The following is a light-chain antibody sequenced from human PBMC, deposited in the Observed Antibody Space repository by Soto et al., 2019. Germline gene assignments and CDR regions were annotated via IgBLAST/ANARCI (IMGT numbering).Light chain of an antibody. Sequence: QFVLTQPPSVSGAPGQTVTISCSGSRSNIGTNTLNWYQQLPGTAPQLLISTTNRRPSGVRDRFSGSKSGTSASLAISGLQSDDEADYFCAAWDDRLNIVVFGGGTKVTVL. V-gene: IGLV1-44*01. CDR3: AAWDDRLNIVV. CDR2: TTN. CDR1: RSNIGTNT. J-gene: IGLJ2*01.